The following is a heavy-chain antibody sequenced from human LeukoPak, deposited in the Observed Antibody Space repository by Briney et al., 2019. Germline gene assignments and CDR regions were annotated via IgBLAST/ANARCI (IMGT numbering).Heavy chain of an antibody. V-gene: IGHV4-59*01. D-gene: IGHD3-16*01. CDR1: GGSINFYY. CDR3: AREFSGEFDY. Sequence: SETLSLTCTVSGGSINFYYWSWVRQSPGKGLEWIGNLYYSGSANYNPSLQSRVTISVETSKNQFSLKLTSVTAADTAVYYCAREFSGEFDYWGQGTLVTVSS. CDR2: LYYSGSA. J-gene: IGHJ4*02.